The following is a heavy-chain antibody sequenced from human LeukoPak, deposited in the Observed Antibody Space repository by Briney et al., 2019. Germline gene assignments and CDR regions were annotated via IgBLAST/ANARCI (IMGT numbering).Heavy chain of an antibody. V-gene: IGHV4-38-2*02. CDR2: IYYSGST. J-gene: IGHJ4*02. D-gene: IGHD5-12*01. Sequence: SETLSLTCTVSGYSISSGYYWGWIRQPPGKGLEWIGYIYYSGSTNYNPSLKSRVTISVDTSKNQFSLKLSSVTAADTAVYYCASRPLDSGYDPFFDYWGQGTLVTVSS. CDR3: ASRPLDSGYDPFFDY. CDR1: GYSISSGYY.